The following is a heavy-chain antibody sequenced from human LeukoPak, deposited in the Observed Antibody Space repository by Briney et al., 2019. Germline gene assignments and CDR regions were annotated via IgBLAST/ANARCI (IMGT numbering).Heavy chain of an antibody. CDR2: IWYDGSNK. V-gene: IGHV3-33*01. D-gene: IGHD6-19*01. CDR3: ATGGGSGWSPLDH. CDR1: GFTFSSYG. J-gene: IGHJ4*02. Sequence: GRSLRLSCAASGFTFSSYGVHWVRQAPGKGLEWVAVIWYDGSNKYYADSVKGRFTISRDNSKNTLYLQMNSLRAEDTAVYYCATGGGSGWSPLDHWGQGTLVTVSS.